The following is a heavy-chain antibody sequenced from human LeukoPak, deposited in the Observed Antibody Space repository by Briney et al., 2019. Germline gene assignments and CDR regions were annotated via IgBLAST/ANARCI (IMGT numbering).Heavy chain of an antibody. CDR1: GGTFSSYA. CDR3: ARDLFANRRGGAFDI. Sequence: SVKVSCKASGGTFSSYAISWVRQAPGQGLEWMGRIIPILGIANYAQKFQGRVTITADKSTSTAYMELSSLRSEDTAVYYCARDLFANRRGGAFDIWGQGTMVTVSS. CDR2: IIPILGIA. V-gene: IGHV1-69*04. D-gene: IGHD1-14*01. J-gene: IGHJ3*02.